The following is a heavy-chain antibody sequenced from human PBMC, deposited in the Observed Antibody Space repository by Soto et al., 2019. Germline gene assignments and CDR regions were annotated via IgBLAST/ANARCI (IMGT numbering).Heavy chain of an antibody. Sequence: GGSLRLSCAASGFTFSSYSMNWVRQAPGKGLEWVSFINSGSNSIYYADSVKGRFTISRDNIKNTLYLQMDSLRAGDTAVYYCARYCSYTTCHPDAFDIWGQGTKVIVSS. CDR3: ARYCSYTTCHPDAFDI. D-gene: IGHD3-16*02. CDR2: INSGSNSI. J-gene: IGHJ3*02. V-gene: IGHV3-48*01. CDR1: GFTFSSYS.